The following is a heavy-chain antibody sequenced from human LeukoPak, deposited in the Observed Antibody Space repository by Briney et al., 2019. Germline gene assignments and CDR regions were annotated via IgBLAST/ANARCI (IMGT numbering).Heavy chain of an antibody. D-gene: IGHD3-3*01. CDR1: GFTFSSYA. Sequence: GGSLRLSCAASGFTFSSYAMSWVRQAPGKGLEWVSVIYSGGSTYYADSVKGRFTISRDNSKNTLYLQMNSLRAEDTAVYYCARMTELRFLEWFPNYYYYYYMDVWGKGTTVTVSS. CDR2: IYSGGST. J-gene: IGHJ6*03. V-gene: IGHV3-53*01. CDR3: ARMTELRFLEWFPNYYYYYYMDV.